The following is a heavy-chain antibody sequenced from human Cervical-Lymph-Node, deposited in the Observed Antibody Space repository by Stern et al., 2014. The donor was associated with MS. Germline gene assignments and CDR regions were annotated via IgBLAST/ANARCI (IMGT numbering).Heavy chain of an antibody. V-gene: IGHV4-59*01. CDR3: ARDRGTGSYGAPFDF. Sequence: QVQLQESGPGLVKPSETLSLTCTVSGGSISDNYWSWVRQPPGKGLEWLGSVFHSGLSYYNPSLKSRLTMSVDTSRNQFSLTLTSVTDADSAIYYCARDRGTGSYGAPFDFWGQGTVVTVSS. CDR1: GGSISDNY. D-gene: IGHD5-18*01. CDR2: VFHSGLS. J-gene: IGHJ4*02.